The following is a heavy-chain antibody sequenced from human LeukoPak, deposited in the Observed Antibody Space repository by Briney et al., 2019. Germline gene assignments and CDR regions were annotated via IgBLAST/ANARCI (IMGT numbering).Heavy chain of an antibody. J-gene: IGHJ6*03. CDR2: ISGSGGST. Sequence: PGGSLRLSCAASGFTFSSYAMSWVRQAPGKGLEWVSAISGSGGSTYYADSVKGRFTISRDNPKNTLYLQMNSLRAEDTAVYYCAKVPNCSGGSCYSYYYYYMDVWGKGTTVTVSS. D-gene: IGHD2-15*01. CDR3: AKVPNCSGGSCYSYYYYYMDV. V-gene: IGHV3-23*01. CDR1: GFTFSSYA.